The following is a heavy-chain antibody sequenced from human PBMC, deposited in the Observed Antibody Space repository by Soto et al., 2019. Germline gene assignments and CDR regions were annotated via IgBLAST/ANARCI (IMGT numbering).Heavy chain of an antibody. CDR1: GYSFTSLD. CDR2: MQPSTGRT. J-gene: IGHJ4*02. Sequence: ASVKVSCKASGYSFTSLDINWVRQTAGQGLEWMGWMQPSTGRTGYAQKFQGRVTMTRGTSINTAYMELTTLTSDDTAFYYCARGVSAGVDYWGQGTLVTVSS. V-gene: IGHV1-8*01. CDR3: ARGVSAGVDY. D-gene: IGHD1-26*01.